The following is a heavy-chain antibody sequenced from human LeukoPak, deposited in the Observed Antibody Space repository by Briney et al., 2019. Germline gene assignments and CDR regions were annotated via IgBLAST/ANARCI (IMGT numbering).Heavy chain of an antibody. D-gene: IGHD3-3*01. V-gene: IGHV3-21*01. Sequence: GGSLRLSCAASGFTFSSYSMNWVRQAPGKGLEWVSSISSSSSYIYYADSVKGRFTISRDNAKNSLYLQMNSLRAEDTAVYYCARGLYYDFWSGYYNDPVRGYYIDYWGQGTLVTVSS. CDR3: ARGLYYDFWSGYYNDPVRGYYIDY. J-gene: IGHJ4*02. CDR2: ISSSSSYI. CDR1: GFTFSSYS.